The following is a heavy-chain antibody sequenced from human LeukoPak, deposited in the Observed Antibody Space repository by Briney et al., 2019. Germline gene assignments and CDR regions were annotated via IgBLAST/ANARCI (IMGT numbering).Heavy chain of an antibody. CDR2: FYPSGST. J-gene: IGHJ4*02. CDR1: GDSISGSNYF. Sequence: SETLSLTCTVSGDSISGSNYFWGWIRQPPGKGLEWIGNFYPSGSTYYNPSLKSRVTIAEDTSKNQFSLRLSSVTAADTAVYYCARGYGDYDYWGQGTLVTVSS. V-gene: IGHV4-39*07. D-gene: IGHD4-17*01. CDR3: ARGYGDYDY.